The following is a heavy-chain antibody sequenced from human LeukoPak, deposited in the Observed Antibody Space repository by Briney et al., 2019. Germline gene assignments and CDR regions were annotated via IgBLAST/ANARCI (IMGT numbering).Heavy chain of an antibody. Sequence: PGGSLRLSCAASGFTFSSYAMSWVRQAPGKGLEWVSVISSSGKTYYADSAKARFTISRDNSKNTMYLQMNSLRAEDTAIYYCAKDRFSSSSAVDFDYWGQGTLVTVSS. CDR3: AKDRFSSSSAVDFDY. CDR1: GFTFSSYA. V-gene: IGHV3-23*01. CDR2: ISSSGKT. J-gene: IGHJ4*02. D-gene: IGHD6-6*01.